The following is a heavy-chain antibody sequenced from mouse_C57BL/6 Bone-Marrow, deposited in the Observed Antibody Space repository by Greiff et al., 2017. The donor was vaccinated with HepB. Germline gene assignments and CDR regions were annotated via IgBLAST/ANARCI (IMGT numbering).Heavy chain of an antibody. J-gene: IGHJ3*01. CDR3: TRSSDGYYRGFAY. CDR1: GYTFTSYC. D-gene: IGHD2-3*01. Sequence: EVMLVESGTVLARPGASVKMSCKTSGYTFTSYCMHWVKQRPGQGLEWIGAIYPGNSDTSYNQKFKGKAKLTAVTSASTAYMELSSLTNEDSAVYYCTRSSDGYYRGFAYWGQGTLVTVSA. V-gene: IGHV1-5*01. CDR2: IYPGNSDT.